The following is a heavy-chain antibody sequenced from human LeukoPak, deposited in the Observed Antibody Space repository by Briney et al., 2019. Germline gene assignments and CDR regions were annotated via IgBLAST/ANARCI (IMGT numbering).Heavy chain of an antibody. CDR1: GYTFTSYG. J-gene: IGHJ6*03. CDR3: ARSGREQQLPLKTGGYYYVDV. V-gene: IGHV1-18*01. D-gene: IGHD6-13*01. CDR2: ISAYNGNT. Sequence: GASVKVSCKASGYTFTSYGISWVRQAPGQGLEWMGWISAYNGNTNYAQKLQGRVTITADESTSTAYMELSSLRSEDTAVYYCARSGREQQLPLKTGGYYYVDVWGKGTTVTVSS.